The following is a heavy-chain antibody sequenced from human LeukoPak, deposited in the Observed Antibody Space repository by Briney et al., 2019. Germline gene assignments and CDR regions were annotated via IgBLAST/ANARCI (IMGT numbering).Heavy chain of an antibody. CDR1: GFTFSSYE. V-gene: IGHV3-74*01. D-gene: IGHD3-22*01. CDR3: ARGHHYYDSSGYTDGNFDY. Sequence: GGSLRLSCAASGFTFSSYEMNWVRQAPGKGLVWVSRINSDGSSTSYADSVKGRFTISRDNAKNTLYLRMNSLRAEDTAVYYCARGHHYYDSSGYTDGNFDYWGQGTLVTVSS. J-gene: IGHJ4*02. CDR2: INSDGSST.